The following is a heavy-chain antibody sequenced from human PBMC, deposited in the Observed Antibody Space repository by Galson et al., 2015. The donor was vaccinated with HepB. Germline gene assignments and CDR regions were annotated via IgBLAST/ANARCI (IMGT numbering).Heavy chain of an antibody. Sequence: SLRLSCAASGFTFSSFAMNWVRQAPGEGLEWVADVNGGATNANYADSVKGRFTVSLDNSGDTLFLQMDGLRADDTAVYYCAKASGTPRGRFDSWGQGTLVSVSS. CDR3: AKASGTPRGRFDS. CDR2: VNGGATNA. J-gene: IGHJ5*01. CDR1: GFTFSSFA. V-gene: IGHV3-23*01.